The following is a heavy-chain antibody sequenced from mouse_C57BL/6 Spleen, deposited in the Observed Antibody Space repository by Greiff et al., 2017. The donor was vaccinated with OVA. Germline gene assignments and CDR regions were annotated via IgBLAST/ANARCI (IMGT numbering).Heavy chain of an antibody. D-gene: IGHD1-1*01. CDR3: TPYYCGSGPFDY. J-gene: IGHJ2*01. Sequence: VQLQQSGTVLARPGASVKMSCKTSGYTFTSYWMHWVKQRPGQGLEWIGAIYPGNSDTSNNQKFKGKAKMTAVTSASTAYMELSSLTNEDSAVYYCTPYYCGSGPFDYWGQGTTLTVSS. CDR1: GYTFTSYW. CDR2: IYPGNSDT. V-gene: IGHV1-5*01.